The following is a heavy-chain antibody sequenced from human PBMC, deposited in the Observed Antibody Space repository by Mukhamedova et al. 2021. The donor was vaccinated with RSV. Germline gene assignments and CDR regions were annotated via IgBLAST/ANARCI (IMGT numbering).Heavy chain of an antibody. V-gene: IGHV4-59*01. CDR3: ATHHKFGSKYFQH. D-gene: IGHD3-10*01. J-gene: IGHJ1*01. Sequence: KSRVTISVDTSKNQFSLKLSSVTAADTAVYYCATHHKFGSKYFQHWGQGTLVTVSS.